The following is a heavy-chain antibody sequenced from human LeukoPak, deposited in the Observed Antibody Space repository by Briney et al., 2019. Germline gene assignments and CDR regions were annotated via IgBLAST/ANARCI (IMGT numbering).Heavy chain of an antibody. V-gene: IGHV1-18*01. D-gene: IGHD1-26*01. J-gene: IGHJ3*02. Sequence: ASVKVSCKASGYTFTSYGISWVRQAPGQGLEWMGWISAYNGNTNYAQKLQGRVTMTTDTSTSTAYMELRSLRSDDTAVYYCAREKWELLSTDDAFNIWGQGTRVTVSS. CDR3: AREKWELLSTDDAFNI. CDR1: GYTFTSYG. CDR2: ISAYNGNT.